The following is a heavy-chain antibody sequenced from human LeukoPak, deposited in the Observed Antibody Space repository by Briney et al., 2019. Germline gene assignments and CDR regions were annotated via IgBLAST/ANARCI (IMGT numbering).Heavy chain of an antibody. Sequence: SETLSLTCTVSGGSISSYYWSWIRQPPGKGLEWIGYIYYSGSTNYNPSLKSRVTISVDTSKNQFSLKLSSVTAADTAVYHCVRGSYDILTGYSIDYWGQGTLVTVSS. CDR2: IYYSGST. CDR1: GGSISSYY. D-gene: IGHD3-9*01. J-gene: IGHJ4*02. CDR3: VRGSYDILTGYSIDY. V-gene: IGHV4-59*01.